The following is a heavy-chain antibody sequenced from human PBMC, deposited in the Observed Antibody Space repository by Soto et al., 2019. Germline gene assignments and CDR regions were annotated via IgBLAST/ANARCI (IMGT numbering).Heavy chain of an antibody. CDR1: GGTFSSYT. D-gene: IGHD4-4*01. CDR3: ANDYATGTHYSSGYWFDP. V-gene: IGHV1-69*02. Sequence: GASVKVSCRASGGTFSSYTISWVRQAPGQGLEWMGRIIPILGIANYAQKFQGRVTITADKSTSTAYMELSSLRSEDTAVYYCANDYATGTHYSSGYWFDPWGQGTLVTVSS. J-gene: IGHJ5*02. CDR2: IIPILGIA.